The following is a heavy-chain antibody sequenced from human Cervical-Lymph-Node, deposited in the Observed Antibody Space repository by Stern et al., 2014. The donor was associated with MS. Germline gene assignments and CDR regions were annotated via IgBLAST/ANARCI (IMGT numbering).Heavy chain of an antibody. CDR2: IYHSGST. CDR1: GYSISSGYY. J-gene: IGHJ3*02. Sequence: VQLVESGPGLVKPSETLSLTCTVSGYSISSGYYWGWIRQPPGKGLEWIGSIYHSGSTYYNPSLKSRVTISVDTSKNQFSLKLSSVTAADTAVYYCARADDFTAAFDIWGQGTMVTVSS. D-gene: IGHD3-3*01. V-gene: IGHV4-38-2*02. CDR3: ARADDFTAAFDI.